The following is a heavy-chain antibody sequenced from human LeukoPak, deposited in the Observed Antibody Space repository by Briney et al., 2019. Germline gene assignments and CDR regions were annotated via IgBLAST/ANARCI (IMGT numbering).Heavy chain of an antibody. CDR1: GYTFTSYY. D-gene: IGHD1-1*01. V-gene: IGHV1-46*01. Sequence: ASVKVSCKASGYTFTSYYMHWVRQAPGQGLEWMGIINPSGGSTSYAQKFQGRVTMTTDTSTSTAYMELRSLRSDDAAVYYCARDKTGTQDYWGQGTLVTVSS. CDR2: INPSGGST. CDR3: ARDKTGTQDY. J-gene: IGHJ4*02.